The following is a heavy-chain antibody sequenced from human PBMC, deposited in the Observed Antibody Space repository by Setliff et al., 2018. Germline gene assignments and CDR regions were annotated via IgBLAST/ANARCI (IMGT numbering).Heavy chain of an antibody. CDR3: ARHILVVPAAIFGVGSLTANDYGMDV. CDR1: GYSISSGYY. J-gene: IGHJ6*02. Sequence: PSETLSLTCAVSGYSISSGYYWAWIRQPPEKGLEWIVSIYRTGNTHYNPSLKSLVTISLDTSKNQFSLKLSSVTAAETAVYYCARHILVVPAAIFGVGSLTANDYGMDVWGQGTTVTVSS. V-gene: IGHV4-38-2*01. D-gene: IGHD2-2*01. CDR2: IYRTGNT.